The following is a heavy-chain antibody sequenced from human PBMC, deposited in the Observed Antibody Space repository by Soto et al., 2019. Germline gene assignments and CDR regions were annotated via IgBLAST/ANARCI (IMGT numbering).Heavy chain of an antibody. J-gene: IGHJ4*02. CDR3: ARNRGYSYGPFDY. V-gene: IGHV3-33*01. CDR1: GFTLSSYG. D-gene: IGHD5-18*01. CDR2: IWYDGSNK. Sequence: PGGSLRLSCAASGFTLSSYGMHWVRQAPGKGLEWVAVIWYDGSNKYYADSVKGRFTISRDNSKNTLYLQMNSLRDEDTAVYNCARNRGYSYGPFDYWSQGTLVTVSS.